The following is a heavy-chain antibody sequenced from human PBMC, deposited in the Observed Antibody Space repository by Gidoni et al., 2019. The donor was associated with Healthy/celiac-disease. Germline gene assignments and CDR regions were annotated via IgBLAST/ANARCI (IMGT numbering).Heavy chain of an antibody. J-gene: IGHJ4*02. V-gene: IGHV3-23*04. CDR2: ISASGGGT. D-gene: IGHD3-22*01. Sequence: EVQLVESGGGLVQPGGSLRLSCAASGFTFSSYAMSWVRPAPGKGLGWVSAISASGGGTYYADAVKGRFTISRDNSKNTLYLQMNSLRAEDTAVYYCAKMRGYYDSSGYRYFDYWGQGTLVTVSS. CDR1: GFTFSSYA. CDR3: AKMRGYYDSSGYRYFDY.